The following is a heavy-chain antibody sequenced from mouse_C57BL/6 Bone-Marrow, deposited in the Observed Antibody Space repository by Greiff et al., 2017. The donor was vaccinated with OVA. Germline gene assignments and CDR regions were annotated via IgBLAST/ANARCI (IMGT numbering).Heavy chain of an antibody. CDR3: ARTTEGSLAY. CDR2: IYPGSGST. Sequence: VQLQQPGAELVKPGASVKMSCKASGYTFTSYWITWVKQRPGQGLEWIGDIYPGSGSTNYNQKFKGKATLTVDTSSSTAYMQLSSLTSEDSAVYYCARTTEGSLAYWGQGTLVTVSA. V-gene: IGHV1-55*01. J-gene: IGHJ3*01. CDR1: GYTFTSYW.